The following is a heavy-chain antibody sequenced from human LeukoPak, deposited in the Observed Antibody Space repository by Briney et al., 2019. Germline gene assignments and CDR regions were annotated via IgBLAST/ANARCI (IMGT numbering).Heavy chain of an antibody. CDR3: AGSYSSSWSSYYYYYYMDV. Sequence: GASVKVSCKASGYTFTSYGISWVRQAPGQGLEWMGRIIPIFGTANYAQKFQGRVTITTDESTSTAYMELSSLRSEDTAVYYCAGSYSSSWSSYYYYYYMDVWGKGTTVTVSS. D-gene: IGHD6-13*01. CDR2: IIPIFGTA. J-gene: IGHJ6*03. V-gene: IGHV1-69*05. CDR1: GYTFTSYG.